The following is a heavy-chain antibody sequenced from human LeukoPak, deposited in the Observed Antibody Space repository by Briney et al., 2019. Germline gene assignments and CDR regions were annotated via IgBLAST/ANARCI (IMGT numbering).Heavy chain of an antibody. CDR1: GGSISSYY. J-gene: IGHJ6*02. CDR3: ARRGSSWYGDYYGMDV. CDR2: IYYSGST. Sequence: SETLSLTCTASGGSISSYYWSWIRQPPGKGLEWIGYIYYSGSTNYNPSLKSRVSISVDTSKNQFSLKLSSVTAADTAVYYCARRGSSWYGDYYGMDVWGQGTTVTVSS. V-gene: IGHV4-59*08. D-gene: IGHD6-13*01.